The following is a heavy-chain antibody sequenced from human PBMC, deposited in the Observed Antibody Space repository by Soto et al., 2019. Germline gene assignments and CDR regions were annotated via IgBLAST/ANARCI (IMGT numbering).Heavy chain of an antibody. D-gene: IGHD6-19*01. Sequence: LGEPLKISSKGSGYSFTSYCIGWVRQMPGKGLVWMGIIYPGHSDTRYSPSFQGQVTISADKSISTAYLQWSSLKASDTAMYYCTRHAYSGWLNSNYYYGMDVWGRGRTVSVYS. CDR3: TRHAYSGWLNSNYYYGMDV. CDR2: IYPGHSDT. CDR1: GYSFTSYC. V-gene: IGHV5-51*01. J-gene: IGHJ6*02.